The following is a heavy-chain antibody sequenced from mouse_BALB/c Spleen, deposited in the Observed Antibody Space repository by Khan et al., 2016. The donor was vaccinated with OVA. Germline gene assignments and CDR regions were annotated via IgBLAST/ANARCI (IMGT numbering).Heavy chain of an antibody. D-gene: IGHD1-1*01. Sequence: QVQLKQSGPGLVAPSQSLSITCTISGFSLTNYGVHWVRQPPGKGLEWLVVIWNDGNTAYNSALKSRLTISKDNSKCQVFLKMNSLQTDDNAMYVCDRQPYDHDNIMDYWGQGTSVTVSA. CDR3: DRQPYDHDNIMDY. V-gene: IGHV2-6-1*01. J-gene: IGHJ4*01. CDR2: IWNDGNT. CDR1: GFSLTNYG.